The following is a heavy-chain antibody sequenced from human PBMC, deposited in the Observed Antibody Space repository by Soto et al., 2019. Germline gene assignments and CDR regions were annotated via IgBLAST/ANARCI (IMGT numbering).Heavy chain of an antibody. CDR2: IWYDGSNK. V-gene: IGHV3-33*01. J-gene: IGHJ3*02. D-gene: IGHD6-25*01. CDR1: GFTFSSYG. CDR3: ARDIYSHGYVGTHDI. Sequence: PGGSLRLSCAASGFTFSSYGMHWVRQAPGKGLEWVAVIWYDGSNKYYADSVKGRFTISRDNSKNTLYLQMNSLRAEDTAVYYCARDIYSHGYVGTHDIWGQGPMVTVSS.